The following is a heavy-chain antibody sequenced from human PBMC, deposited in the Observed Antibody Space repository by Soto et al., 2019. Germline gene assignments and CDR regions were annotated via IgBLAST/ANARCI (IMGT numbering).Heavy chain of an antibody. D-gene: IGHD1-26*01. J-gene: IGHJ4*02. CDR3: ARDPGGYCLDS. Sequence: EVQLVESGGGLVQPGGSLRLSCAASGFTVSTHYMSWVRQAPGKGLEWVSVMYSGGSAYYADSVRGRFTITRDNSKNTVDLHRHRLRADDTAVYYSARDPGGYCLDSWGQGTLVTVSS. CDR1: GFTVSTHY. CDR2: MYSGGSA. V-gene: IGHV3-66*01.